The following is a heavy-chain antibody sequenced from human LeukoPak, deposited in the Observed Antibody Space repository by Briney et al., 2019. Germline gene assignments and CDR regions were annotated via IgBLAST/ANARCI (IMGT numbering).Heavy chain of an antibody. CDR1: GYTFTGYY. Sequence: SVKVSCKASGYTFTGYYMHWLRQAPGQGLEWMGFINPNSGGTNYAQKFQGRVTMTRDTSISTAYMELSSLTSDDAAVYYCARDLEGYHYGSGNYPQWGQGTLITVSS. V-gene: IGHV1-2*02. J-gene: IGHJ4*02. D-gene: IGHD3-10*01. CDR2: INPNSGGT. CDR3: ARDLEGYHYGSGNYPQ.